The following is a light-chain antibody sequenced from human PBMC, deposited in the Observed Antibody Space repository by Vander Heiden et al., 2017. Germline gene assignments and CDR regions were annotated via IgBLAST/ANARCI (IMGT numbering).Light chain of an antibody. V-gene: IGKV3-15*01. CDR2: GAS. J-gene: IGKJ2*01. CDR1: QSVSSN. Sequence: EIVMTQSSATLSVSPGERATLPCRARQSVSSNLAWYQQKPGQAPRLLIYGASTRATGIPARFSGSGSGTEFTLTISSLQSEDFAVYYCQQYNNGLYTFGQGTKLEIK. CDR3: QQYNNGLYT.